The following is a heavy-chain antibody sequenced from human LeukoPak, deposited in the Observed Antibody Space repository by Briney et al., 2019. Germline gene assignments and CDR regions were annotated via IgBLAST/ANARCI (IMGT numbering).Heavy chain of an antibody. J-gene: IGHJ5*02. CDR3: ARGHLGSKTNNWFDP. CDR1: GGSISSYY. V-gene: IGHV4-4*09. CDR2: IYTSGST. D-gene: IGHD6-13*01. Sequence: SETLSLTCTVSGGSISSYYWSWIRQPPGKGLEWIGYIYTSGSTNYNPSLKSRVTISVDTSKNQFSLKLSPVTAADTAVYYCARGHLGSKTNNWFDPWGQGTLVTVSS.